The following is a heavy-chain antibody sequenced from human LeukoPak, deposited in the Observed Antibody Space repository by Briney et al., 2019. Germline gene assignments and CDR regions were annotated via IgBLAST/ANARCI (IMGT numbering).Heavy chain of an antibody. CDR3: ARERRYCSSTSCYRDYYYYYGMDV. CDR1: GFTFSSYS. J-gene: IGHJ6*02. CDR2: ISSSSSYI. D-gene: IGHD2-2*01. V-gene: IGHV3-21*01. Sequence: GGSLRLSCAASGFTFSSYSMNWVRQAPGKGLEWVSSISSSSSYIYYADSVKGRFTISRDNAKNSLYLQMNSLRAEDTAVYYCARERRYCSSTSCYRDYYYYYGMDVWGQGTTVTVSS.